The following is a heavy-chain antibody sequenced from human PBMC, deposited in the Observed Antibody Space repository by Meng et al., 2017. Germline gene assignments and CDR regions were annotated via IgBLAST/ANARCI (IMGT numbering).Heavy chain of an antibody. CDR1: GGSVSSASYY. D-gene: IGHD3-10*01. J-gene: IGHJ4*02. CDR2: IHYSGSR. V-gene: IGHV4-61*01. CDR3: ARFYGSGTFEVHDY. Sequence: QVQLAESGPGPVRPSETLSLTCNVSGGSVSSASYYWSWIRQPPGKGLEWIGLIHYSGSRNYNPSLKSRVTMSVDTSKNQVSLRLTSVTAADTAVYYCARFYGSGTFEVHDYWGQGTLVTVSS.